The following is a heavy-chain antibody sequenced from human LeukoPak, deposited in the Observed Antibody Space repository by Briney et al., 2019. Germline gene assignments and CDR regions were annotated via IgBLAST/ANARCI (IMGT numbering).Heavy chain of an antibody. D-gene: IGHD3-9*01. V-gene: IGHV4-59*01. J-gene: IGHJ5*02. CDR2: IYYSGST. CDR3: AREQVMYYDVLTGYSRPYNWFDP. Sequence: SETLSLTCSVAGGSISSYYWSWIRQSPGKGLEWIGYIYYSGSTNYNPSLRSRVIISIDTSKNQFSLKLSSVTAADTAVYYCAREQVMYYDVLTGYSRPYNWFDPWGQGTLVTVSS. CDR1: GGSISSYY.